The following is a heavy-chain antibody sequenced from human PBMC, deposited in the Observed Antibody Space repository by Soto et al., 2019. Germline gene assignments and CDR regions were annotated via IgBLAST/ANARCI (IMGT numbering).Heavy chain of an antibody. CDR2: IHHSGNS. Sequence: QVQLHESGPGLVKPSGTLSLTCAVSGDSIRSDKWWSWVRQPSGKGLEWIGEIHHSGNSNYNPSLKSRVIISVDKSENQFSLNLSSVTDADTAVYYCARGERQQQRDYWGQGTLVTVSS. J-gene: IGHJ4*02. D-gene: IGHD6-25*01. CDR3: ARGERQQQRDY. V-gene: IGHV4-4*02. CDR1: GDSIRSDKW.